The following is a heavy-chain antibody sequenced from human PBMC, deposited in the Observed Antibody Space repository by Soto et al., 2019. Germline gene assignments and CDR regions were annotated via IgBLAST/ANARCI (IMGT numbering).Heavy chain of an antibody. CDR2: IDNDGSSR. CDR3: ATGSGWYSPDY. J-gene: IGHJ4*02. Sequence: EVQLVESGGGLVQPGGSLRLSCAASGFTFSRNWMHWVRQGPGKGLVWVSRIDNDGSSRDYADSVKGRFTISRDNAKNTLYLEMSSLRAEDTAVYYCATGSGWYSPDYWGQGTLVTVSS. D-gene: IGHD6-19*01. V-gene: IGHV3-74*01. CDR1: GFTFSRNW.